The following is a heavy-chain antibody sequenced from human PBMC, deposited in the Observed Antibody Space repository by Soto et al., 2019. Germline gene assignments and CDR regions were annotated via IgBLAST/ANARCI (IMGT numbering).Heavy chain of an antibody. CDR1: GGSISSGGYY. J-gene: IGHJ5*02. D-gene: IGHD6-13*01. V-gene: IGHV4-31*03. Sequence: SETLSLTCTVSGGSISSGGYYWSWIRQHPGKGLEWIGYIYYSGSTYYNPSLKSRVTISVDTSKNQFSLKLSSVTAADTAVYYCAGEIAAAGPTYYWFDPWGQGTLVTVSS. CDR2: IYYSGST. CDR3: AGEIAAAGPTYYWFDP.